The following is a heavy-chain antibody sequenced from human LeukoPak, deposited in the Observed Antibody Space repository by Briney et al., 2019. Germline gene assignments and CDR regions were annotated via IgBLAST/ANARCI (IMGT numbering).Heavy chain of an antibody. D-gene: IGHD3-3*02. CDR2: IIPIFGTA. CDR1: GGTFNSYA. Sequence: SVKVSCKASGGTFNSYAISWVRQAPGQGREWMGGIIPIFGTANYAQKFQGRVTITADESTSTAYMELSSLRSEDTAVYYCARVGFLEWLFFDYWGQGTLVAVSS. V-gene: IGHV1-69*13. J-gene: IGHJ4*02. CDR3: ARVGFLEWLFFDY.